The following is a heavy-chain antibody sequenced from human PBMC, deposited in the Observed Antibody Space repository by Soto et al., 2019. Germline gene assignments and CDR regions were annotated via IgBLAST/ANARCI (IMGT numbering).Heavy chain of an antibody. CDR2: ISSRGRTK. Sequence: QVHLVESGGDVVQPGKPLRLSCVASGFTFSSYGMHWVRQAPGKGLEWVAVISSRGRTKNYGVSVRGRFTISRDDSKNTMFLQMDSLRPEDTAKYFCVKDDNGSGSDYTPLDALALWGQGTVVTVSS. V-gene: IGHV3-30*18. D-gene: IGHD3-10*01. CDR1: GFTFSSYG. J-gene: IGHJ3*01. CDR3: VKDDNGSGSDYTPLDALAL.